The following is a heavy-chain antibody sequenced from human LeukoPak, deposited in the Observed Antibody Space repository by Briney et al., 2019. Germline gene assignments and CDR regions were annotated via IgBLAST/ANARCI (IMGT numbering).Heavy chain of an antibody. V-gene: IGHV4-38-2*01. D-gene: IGHD3-22*01. CDR1: GYSISSGYY. J-gene: IGHJ4*02. CDR2: IYHSGST. CDR3: PRGDSSGWFDY. Sequence: SETLSLTCAVSGYSISSGYYWGWFRQPPGQGLEWIGSIYHSGSTYYNPSLKSRVTISVDTSKNQFSLKLSSVTAADTAVYYCPRGDSSGWFDYWGQGTLATVSS.